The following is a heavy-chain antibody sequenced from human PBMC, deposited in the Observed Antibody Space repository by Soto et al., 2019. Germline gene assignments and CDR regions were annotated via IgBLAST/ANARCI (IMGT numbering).Heavy chain of an antibody. CDR2: INHSGST. V-gene: IGHV4-34*01. Sequence: SETLSLTCAVYGGSFSGYYWSWIRQPPGKGLEWIGEINHSGSTNYNPSLKSRVTISVDKSKNQFSLKLSSVTAADTAVYYCARDGPHTDYYGMDVWGQGTTVTVSS. D-gene: IGHD5-18*01. CDR3: ARDGPHTDYYGMDV. CDR1: GGSFSGYY. J-gene: IGHJ6*02.